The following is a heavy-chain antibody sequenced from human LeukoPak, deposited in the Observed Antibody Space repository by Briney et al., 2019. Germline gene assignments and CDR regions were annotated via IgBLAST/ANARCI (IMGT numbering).Heavy chain of an antibody. D-gene: IGHD3-22*01. CDR2: ISSNGGST. V-gene: IGHV3-64*01. CDR1: GFTFSSYA. CDR3: ARDTITTPYDKEAFDI. Sequence: GASLRLSCAASGFTFSSYAMHWVRQAPGKGLEYVSAISSNGGSTYYANSVKGRFTISRDNSKNTLYLQMGSLRAEDTAVYYCARDTITTPYDKEAFDIWGQGTMVTVSS. J-gene: IGHJ3*02.